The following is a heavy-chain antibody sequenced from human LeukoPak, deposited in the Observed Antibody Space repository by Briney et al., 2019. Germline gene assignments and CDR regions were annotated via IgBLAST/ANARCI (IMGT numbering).Heavy chain of an antibody. CDR3: ARLRGNIAFDI. J-gene: IGHJ3*02. V-gene: IGHV3-33*01. CDR2: IWYDASEK. Sequence: PGGSLRLSCAASGFSFSSYGMLWVRQAPGKGLEWVAVIWYDASEKFYADSVKGRFAISRDNSKNMLDLQMSSLRAEDTALYYCARLRGNIAFDIWGQGTMVTVSS. CDR1: GFSFSSYG.